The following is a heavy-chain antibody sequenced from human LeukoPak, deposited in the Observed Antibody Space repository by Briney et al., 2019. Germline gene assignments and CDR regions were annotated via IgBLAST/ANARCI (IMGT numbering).Heavy chain of an antibody. J-gene: IGHJ6*03. CDR1: GDSISSYY. CDR2: IYTSGST. V-gene: IGHV4-4*07. CDR3: ARVNPPYYYYYMDV. Sequence: SETLSLTCTVSGDSISSYYWSWIRQPAGKGLEWIGRIYTSGSTNYNPSLKSRVTMSVDTSKNQFSLKLSSVTAADTAVYYCARVNPPYYYYYMDVWGKGTTVTVSS.